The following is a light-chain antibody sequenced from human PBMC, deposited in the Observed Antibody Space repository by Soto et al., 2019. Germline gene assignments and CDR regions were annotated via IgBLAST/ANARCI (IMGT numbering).Light chain of an antibody. CDR2: KAS. V-gene: IGKV1-5*03. CDR1: QSISIW. Sequence: DIQMTQSPSTLSGSVGDRGTTTCRASQSISIWLPWYQQKPGKAPKLLIYKASSLESGVPSRFSGSGSGTEFTLTISSLQPDDFATYCCQQYNSYSRTFGQGSKV. CDR3: QQYNSYSRT. J-gene: IGKJ1*01.